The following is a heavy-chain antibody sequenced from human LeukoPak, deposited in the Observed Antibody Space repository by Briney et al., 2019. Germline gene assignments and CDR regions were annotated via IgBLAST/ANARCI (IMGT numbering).Heavy chain of an antibody. J-gene: IGHJ4*02. CDR3: ARQNRGYGDY. D-gene: IGHD6-25*01. CDR2: IYYSGST. Sequence: PSETLSLTCTVSGGSISSSSYYWGGIRQPPGKGLEWIGSIYYSGSTYYNPSIKSRVSISVDTSKNHFSLKLSSVTAADTAVYYCARQNRGYGDYWGQGTLVTVSS. CDR1: GGSISSSSYY. V-gene: IGHV4-39*01.